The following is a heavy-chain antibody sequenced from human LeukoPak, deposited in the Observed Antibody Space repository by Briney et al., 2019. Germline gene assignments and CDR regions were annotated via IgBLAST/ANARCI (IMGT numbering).Heavy chain of an antibody. CDR3: ARESSGYRFGSFDY. Sequence: SETLSLTCTVSGGSISSGGYYWSWIRQHPGKGLEWIGYIYYSGSTYYNPSLKSRVTISVDTSKNQFSLKLSSVTAADTAVYYCARESSGYRFGSFDYWAREPWSPSPQ. D-gene: IGHD3-22*01. CDR2: IYYSGST. V-gene: IGHV4-31*03. J-gene: IGHJ4*02. CDR1: GGSISSGGYY.